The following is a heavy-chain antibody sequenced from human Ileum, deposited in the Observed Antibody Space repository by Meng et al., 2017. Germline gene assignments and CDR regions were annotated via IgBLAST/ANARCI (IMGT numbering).Heavy chain of an antibody. J-gene: IGHJ4*02. CDR2: ISHSGSA. CDR3: ARHGGYSQDF. CDR1: NGSISSNTY. V-gene: IGHV4-4*02. D-gene: IGHD4-23*01. Sequence: QVQLQEPGPGLVRPSGTLAPTCAVSNGSISSNTYWSWVRQPPGKGLEWIGQISHSGSAYYNPSLKSRVTMSVDKSKSQFSLMLTSVTAADTAIYYCARHGGYSQDFWGQGTLVTVSS.